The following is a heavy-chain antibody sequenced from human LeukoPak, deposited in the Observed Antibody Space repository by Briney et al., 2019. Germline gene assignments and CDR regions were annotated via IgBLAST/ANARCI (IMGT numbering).Heavy chain of an antibody. Sequence: GASVKVSCKASGGTFSSYAISWVRQAPGQGLEWMGGIIPIFGTANYAQKFQGRVTITADESTSTAYMELSGLRSEDTAVYYCARAPPDYGDYYYYYGMDVWGQGTTVTVSS. CDR1: GGTFSSYA. CDR2: IIPIFGTA. J-gene: IGHJ6*02. V-gene: IGHV1-69*13. CDR3: ARAPPDYGDYYYYYGMDV. D-gene: IGHD4-17*01.